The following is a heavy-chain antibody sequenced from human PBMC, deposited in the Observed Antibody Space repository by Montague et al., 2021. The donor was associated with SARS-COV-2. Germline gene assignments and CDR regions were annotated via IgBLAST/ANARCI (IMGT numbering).Heavy chain of an antibody. J-gene: IGHJ6*02. Sequence: SETLSLTCTVSGGSVSSSSFYWSWIRQPPGKGLELIGYIYYTGXXXYXXXXKXRVTISVDTSKNQFSLKLSSVTAADTAVYYCASLRGSAEILTAFQGVSYFYGMDVWGQGATVTVSS. CDR1: GGSVSSSSFY. CDR2: IYYTGXX. D-gene: IGHD3-9*01. V-gene: IGHV4-61*01. CDR3: ASLRGSAEILTAFQGVSYFYGMDV.